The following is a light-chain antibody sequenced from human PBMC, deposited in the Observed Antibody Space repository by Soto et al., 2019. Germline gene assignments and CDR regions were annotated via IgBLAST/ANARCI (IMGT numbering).Light chain of an antibody. CDR1: QSVLYSSNNKNY. CDR2: WAS. J-gene: IGKJ1*01. V-gene: IGKV4-1*01. CDR3: QQYYGTPPT. Sequence: DIVMTQSPDSLAVSLGERATINCKSSQSVLYSSNNKNYLAWYQQKPGQPPKLLIYWASTRGSGVPDRFSGSGSGTDFSLTISSLQAEDVAVYYCQQYYGTPPTFGQGTKVEIK.